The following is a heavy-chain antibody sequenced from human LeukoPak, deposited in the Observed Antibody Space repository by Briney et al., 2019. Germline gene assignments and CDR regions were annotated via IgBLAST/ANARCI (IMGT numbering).Heavy chain of an antibody. J-gene: IGHJ2*01. D-gene: IGHD3-22*01. Sequence: SSETLSLTCTVSGYSISSGYYWGWIRLPPGKGLEWIGSFFHSGSTYYNPSLKSRVTISVDTSKSQFSLELTSVTAADTAVYYCARSVDSSGYYVFDLWGRGTLVTVSS. CDR2: FFHSGST. V-gene: IGHV4-38-2*02. CDR3: ARSVDSSGYYVFDL. CDR1: GYSISSGYY.